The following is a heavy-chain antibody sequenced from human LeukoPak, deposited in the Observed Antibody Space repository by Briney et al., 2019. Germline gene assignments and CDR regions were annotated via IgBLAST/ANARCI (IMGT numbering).Heavy chain of an antibody. CDR3: ELFYLGSGTSDAFDI. CDR1: GFTVNKKH. D-gene: IGHD3-10*01. CDR2: IYRGGST. V-gene: IGHV3-66*01. J-gene: IGHJ3*02. Sequence: GGSLRLSCAASGFTVNKKHMTWARQAPGKGLERVSVIYRGGSTYYADSVKGRFTISRDNSKNTLNLQMNSLRVEDTAVYYCELFYLGSGTSDAFDIWGHGTMVTASS.